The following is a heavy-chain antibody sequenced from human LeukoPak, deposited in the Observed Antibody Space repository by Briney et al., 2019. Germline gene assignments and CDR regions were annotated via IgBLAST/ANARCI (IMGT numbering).Heavy chain of an antibody. CDR2: IWYDGSNK. J-gene: IGHJ5*02. Sequence: GGSLRLSCAASGFTFSSYGMRWVRQAPGKGLEWVVVIWYDGSNKNYADSVKGRSTISRDYSKNALYLQMNSLRAEDTAVYYCARDFGVVPVSYNWFGPWGQGTLVTVSS. CDR3: ARDFGVVPVSYNWFGP. V-gene: IGHV3-33*01. CDR1: GFTFSSYG. D-gene: IGHD3-3*01.